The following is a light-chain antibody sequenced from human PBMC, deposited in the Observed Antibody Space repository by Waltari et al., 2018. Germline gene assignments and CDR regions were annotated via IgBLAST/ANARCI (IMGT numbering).Light chain of an antibody. Sequence: DIQMTQSPSSLSASVGDRVTVTCRASQGISKELSWYQQKPGKAPALLIYAASSLQTGVSSRFSGSGSGTDFTLTISSLQPEDVATYYCRQDYTTPYSFGKGTKVEIK. J-gene: IGKJ2*03. CDR2: AAS. CDR1: QGISKE. CDR3: RQDYTTPYS. V-gene: IGKV1-27*01.